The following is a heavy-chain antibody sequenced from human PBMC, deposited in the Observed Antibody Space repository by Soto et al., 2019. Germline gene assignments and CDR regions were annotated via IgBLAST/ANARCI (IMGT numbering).Heavy chain of an antibody. CDR2: ISSSGDT. D-gene: IGHD5-18*01. CDR1: GFTFSSYG. V-gene: IGHV3-23*01. CDR3: TKALDQLWRTYYYYGMDV. J-gene: IGHJ6*02. Sequence: PGGSLRLSCAASGFTFSSYGMHWVRQAPGKGLEGVSSISSSGDTYSADSVKGRFTISRDNSKNTLYLQMNSLSAEDTALYYCTKALDQLWRTYYYYGMDVWGQGTTVTVSS.